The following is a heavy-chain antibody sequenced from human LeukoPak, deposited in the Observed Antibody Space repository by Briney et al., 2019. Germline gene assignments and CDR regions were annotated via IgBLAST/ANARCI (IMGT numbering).Heavy chain of an antibody. CDR1: GYSSPSYW. J-gene: IGHJ4*02. Sequence: LGESLQISCKGSGYSSPSYWIGWVRQMPGKGLEWMGIIYPGDSDTRYSPSFEGQATISADKSISTAYLQWSSLKASDTAMYYCARQADYYDSSGSTGGDYWGQGTLVTVSS. D-gene: IGHD3-22*01. CDR2: IYPGDSDT. V-gene: IGHV5-51*01. CDR3: ARQADYYDSSGSTGGDY.